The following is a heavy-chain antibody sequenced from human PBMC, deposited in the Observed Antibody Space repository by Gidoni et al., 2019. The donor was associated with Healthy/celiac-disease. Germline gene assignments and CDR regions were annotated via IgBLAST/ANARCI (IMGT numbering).Heavy chain of an antibody. CDR1: GRSFSGYY. CDR3: ATCRRTFSTSSRVLYFDY. D-gene: IGHD6-6*01. J-gene: IGHJ4*02. Sequence: QVQLQQWGAGLLKPSETLSLTCAVYGRSFSGYYWSWIRQPPGKGLEWIGEINHSGSTNYNPSLKSRVTISVDTSKNQFSLKLSSVTAADTAVYYCATCRRTFSTSSRVLYFDYWGQGTLVTVSS. CDR2: INHSGST. V-gene: IGHV4-34*01.